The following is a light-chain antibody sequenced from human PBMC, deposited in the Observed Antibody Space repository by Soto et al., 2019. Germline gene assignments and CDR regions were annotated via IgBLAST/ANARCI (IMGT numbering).Light chain of an antibody. Sequence: KGMSQSPDTLSVTPGERATLSCRASQSVRSNLAWYQQKPAQAPRLLIYGASTRATGIPARFSGSGSGTEFTLTISSLQSEDFAVYYCQQYNNWPPWTFGQGTKVAIK. CDR1: QSVRSN. CDR3: QQYNNWPPWT. V-gene: IGKV3-15*01. CDR2: GAS. J-gene: IGKJ1*01.